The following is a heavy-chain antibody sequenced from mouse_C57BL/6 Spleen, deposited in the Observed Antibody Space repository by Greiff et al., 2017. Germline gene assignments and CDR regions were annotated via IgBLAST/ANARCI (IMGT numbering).Heavy chain of an antibody. Sequence: QVQLKQPGAELMKPGASVKLSCKATGYTFTGYWIDWVKQRPGHGLEWIGEILPGSGSTNYNEKFKGKATFTADTSSNTAYMQLSSLTTADSAIYDGERTTSTTGVARYVDGWGTGTTVTVSS. CDR3: ERTTSTTGVARYVDG. D-gene: IGHD1-1*01. V-gene: IGHV1-9*01. CDR2: ILPGSGST. CDR1: GYTFTGYW. J-gene: IGHJ1*03.